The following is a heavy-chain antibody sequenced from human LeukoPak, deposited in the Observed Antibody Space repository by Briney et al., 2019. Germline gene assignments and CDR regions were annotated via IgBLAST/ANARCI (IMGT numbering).Heavy chain of an antibody. Sequence: SETLSLTCSVSGASINTYYWNWIRPPPGQGIEWIAHIYSTGTASYTPALKSRATISVDTSKNQFSLRSSSVTAADTAVYYCACGVPHSYYYMDVWGKGTTVTVSS. CDR3: ACGVPHSYYYMDV. CDR1: GASINTYY. CDR2: IYSTGTA. J-gene: IGHJ6*03. D-gene: IGHD2-21*01. V-gene: IGHV4-59*12.